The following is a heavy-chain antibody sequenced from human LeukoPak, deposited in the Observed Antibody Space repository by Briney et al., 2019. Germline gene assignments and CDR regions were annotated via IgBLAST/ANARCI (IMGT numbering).Heavy chain of an antibody. CDR3: AKDGGGSLEWLPPMDV. V-gene: IGHV3-23*01. CDR1: GFTFSGHA. D-gene: IGHD3-3*01. CDR2: ITGGGGGT. J-gene: IGHJ6*02. Sequence: GGSLRLSCAASGFTFSGHAMGWVRQAPGKGLEWVSSITGGGGGTYYGDSVKGRFTISRDNSMNTLFLQMNSLRAEDTAVYYCAKDGGGSLEWLPPMDVWGQGTTVTVSS.